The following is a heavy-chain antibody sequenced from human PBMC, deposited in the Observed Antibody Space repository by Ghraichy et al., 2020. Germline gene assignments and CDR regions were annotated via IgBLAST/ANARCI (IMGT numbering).Heavy chain of an antibody. CDR1: GFTFSSSW. Sequence: GGSLRLSCAASGFTFSSSWMNWVRQAPGKGLEWVANIKADGSEKLHVDSVKGRFTISRDNAKNSLYLQMNSLRDGDTAVYYCAKGLETSGQGTLVTVSS. CDR2: IKADGSEK. J-gene: IGHJ5*02. CDR3: AKGLET. V-gene: IGHV3-7*01. D-gene: IGHD5-24*01.